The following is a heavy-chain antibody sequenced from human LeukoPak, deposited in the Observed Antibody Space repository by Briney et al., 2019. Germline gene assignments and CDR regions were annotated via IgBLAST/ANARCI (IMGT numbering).Heavy chain of an antibody. CDR1: GFTFSSYE. CDR3: AREVSSSWYSNSWFDP. Sequence: PGGSLRLSCAASGFTFSSYEMNWVRQAPGKGLEWVSSISSSSSYIYYADSVKGRFTISRDNAKNSLYLQMNSLRAEDTAVYYCAREVSSSWYSNSWFDPWGQGTLVTVSS. J-gene: IGHJ5*02. CDR2: ISSSSSYI. D-gene: IGHD6-13*01. V-gene: IGHV3-21*01.